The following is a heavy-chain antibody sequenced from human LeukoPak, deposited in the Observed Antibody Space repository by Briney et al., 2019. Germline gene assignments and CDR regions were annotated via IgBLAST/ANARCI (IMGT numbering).Heavy chain of an antibody. J-gene: IGHJ6*03. CDR1: GYSISSGYY. CDR2: IYHSGST. Sequence: KSSETLSLTCTVSGYSISSGYYWGWIRQPPGKGLEWIGSIYHSGSTYYNPSLKSRVTISVDTSKNQFSLKLSSVTAADTAVYYCARGALYYYYYMDVWGKGTTVTVSS. CDR3: ARGALYYYYYMDV. V-gene: IGHV4-38-2*02.